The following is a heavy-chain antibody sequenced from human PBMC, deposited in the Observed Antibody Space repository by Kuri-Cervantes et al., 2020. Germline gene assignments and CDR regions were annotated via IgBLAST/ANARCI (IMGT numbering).Heavy chain of an antibody. CDR1: GFTFSSYG. J-gene: IGHJ4*02. D-gene: IGHD5-24*01. CDR3: ASLSSKMATTGGY. Sequence: GESLKISCAASGFTFSSYGMHWVRQAPGKGLEWVAVISYDGSNKYYADSVKGRFTISRDNSKNTLYLQMNSLRAEDTAVYYCASLSSKMATTGGYWGQGTLVTVSS. CDR2: ISYDGSNK. V-gene: IGHV3-30*03.